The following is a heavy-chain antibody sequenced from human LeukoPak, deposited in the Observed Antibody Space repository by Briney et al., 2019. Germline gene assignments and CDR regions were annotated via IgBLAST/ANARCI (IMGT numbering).Heavy chain of an antibody. CDR3: ARHCSGGSCYKAFDY. CDR1: GGSISSYY. D-gene: IGHD2-15*01. J-gene: IGHJ4*02. Sequence: SETLSLTCTVSGGSISSYYWSWIGQPPGKGLEWIGYIYYSGSTNYNPSLKSRVTISVDTSKNQFSLKLSSVTAADTAVYYCARHCSGGSCYKAFDYWGQGTLVTVSS. CDR2: IYYSGST. V-gene: IGHV4-59*01.